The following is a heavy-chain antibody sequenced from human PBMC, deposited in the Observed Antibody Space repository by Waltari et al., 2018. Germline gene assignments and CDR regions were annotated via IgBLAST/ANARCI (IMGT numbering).Heavy chain of an antibody. D-gene: IGHD2-8*01. V-gene: IGHV1-69*01. CDR1: GGTFSSYA. J-gene: IGHJ6*02. CDR3: ASPSNIVLMVYATPPSHFYYYYGMDV. CDR2: IIPIFGTA. Sequence: IAAGGTFSSYAISWVRQAPGHGLEWMGGIIPIFGTANYAQKFQGRVTITADESTSTAYMELSSLRSEDTAVYYCASPSNIVLMVYATPPSHFYYYYGMDVWGQGTTVTVSS.